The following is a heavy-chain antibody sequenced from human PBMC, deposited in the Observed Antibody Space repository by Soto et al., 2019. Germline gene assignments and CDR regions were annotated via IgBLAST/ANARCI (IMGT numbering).Heavy chain of an antibody. D-gene: IGHD2-15*01. CDR3: ARGGCSGGSCQALVN. Sequence: TLSLTCTVSGDFLSSYYWSWIRQSPVKGLEWIGYIYYSGITNYNASLKSRVTMSVDTSKNQFSLKLNSVTAADTAVYYCARGGCSGGSCQALVNWGQRPLVTVSS. V-gene: IGHV4-59*01. CDR2: IYYSGIT. J-gene: IGHJ4*02. CDR1: GDFLSSYY.